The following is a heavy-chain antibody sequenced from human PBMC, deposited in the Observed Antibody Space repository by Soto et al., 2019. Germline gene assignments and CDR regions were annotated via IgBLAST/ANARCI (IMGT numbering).Heavy chain of an antibody. D-gene: IGHD3-22*01. CDR2: IYHSGST. CDR1: GGSISSSNW. V-gene: IGHV4-4*02. J-gene: IGHJ4*02. CDR3: ARDNDYYDSSGYAYFDY. Sequence: XETLSLTCAVSGGSISSSNWWSCVRQPPGKGLEWIGEIYHSGSTNYNPSLKSRVTISVDKSKNQFSLKLSSVTAADTAVYYCARDNDYYDSSGYAYFDYWGQGTLVTVSS.